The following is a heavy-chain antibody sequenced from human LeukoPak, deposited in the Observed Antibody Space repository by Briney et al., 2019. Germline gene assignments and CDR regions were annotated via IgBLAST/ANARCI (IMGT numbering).Heavy chain of an antibody. D-gene: IGHD6-19*01. CDR2: ISSSASII. CDR1: GFTFSDYE. J-gene: IGHJ6*03. Sequence: GGSLRLSCAASGFTFSDYEMNWVRQAPGKGLERVSYISSSASIIYYSDSVKGRFTISRDNAKNSLYLQMNSLRDEDTAVYYCARGDISGPDYYYYMDVWGKGTTVTISS. CDR3: ARGDISGPDYYYYMDV. V-gene: IGHV3-48*03.